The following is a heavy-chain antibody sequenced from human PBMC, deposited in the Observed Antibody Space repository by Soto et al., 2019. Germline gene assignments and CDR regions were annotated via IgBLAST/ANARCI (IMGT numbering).Heavy chain of an antibody. CDR2: ISGSGGTT. CDR1: GFTFSSYA. Sequence: EVQLLESGGGLVQPGGSLRLSCAASGFTFSSYAMTWVRQAPGKGLEWVSDISGSGGTTYYADSVRGRFTISRDNSRSTLYLQTNSLGAEDGAVYYWAAGEGSGNYGPDYWGPGTLVAVSS. J-gene: IGHJ4*02. V-gene: IGHV3-23*01. D-gene: IGHD3-10*01. CDR3: AAGEGSGNYGPDY.